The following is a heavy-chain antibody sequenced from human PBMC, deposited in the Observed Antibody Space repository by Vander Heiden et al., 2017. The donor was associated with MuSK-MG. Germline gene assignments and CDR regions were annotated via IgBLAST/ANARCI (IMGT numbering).Heavy chain of an antibody. CDR3: ASNWTGLEY. Sequence: EVQLVESGGGLVQPGGSLRLSCAGSGFTFSSYWMTWVRQAPGKGLEGVANIKQEGTEKNYVDSVKGRFTISRDNAKNSLYLQMNSLTAEDTAVYYCASNWTGLEYWGQGALVTVSS. CDR2: IKQEGTEK. D-gene: IGHD3-3*01. J-gene: IGHJ4*02. V-gene: IGHV3-7*01. CDR1: GFTFSSYW.